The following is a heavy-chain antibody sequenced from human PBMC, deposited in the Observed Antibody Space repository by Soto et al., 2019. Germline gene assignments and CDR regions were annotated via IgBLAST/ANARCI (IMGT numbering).Heavy chain of an antibody. CDR3: ARDPSTNYGMDV. D-gene: IGHD2-2*01. CDR2: IYYSGST. J-gene: IGHJ6*02. CDR1: GGSISSGGYY. Sequence: SETLSLTCTVSGGSISSGGYYWSWIRQHPGKGLEWIGYIYYSGSTYYNPSLKSRVTISVDTSKNQFSLKLSSVTAADTAVYYCARDPSTNYGMDVWGQGTTVTVSS. V-gene: IGHV4-31*03.